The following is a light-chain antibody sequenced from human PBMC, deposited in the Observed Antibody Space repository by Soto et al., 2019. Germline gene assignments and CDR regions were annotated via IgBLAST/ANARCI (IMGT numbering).Light chain of an antibody. CDR3: QQYHSQYN. Sequence: DVQMTQSPSTLSASVGDRVTITCRASHSVSRWLAWYQQKPGKAPTLLIYDASTLARGVPSRLSGSGSATEFRLTISSLQPDDFATYYCQQYHSQYNFGQGTKLEIK. J-gene: IGKJ2*01. CDR1: HSVSRW. CDR2: DAS. V-gene: IGKV1-5*01.